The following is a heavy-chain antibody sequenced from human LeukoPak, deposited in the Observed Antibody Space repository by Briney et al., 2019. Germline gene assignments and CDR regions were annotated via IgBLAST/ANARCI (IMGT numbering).Heavy chain of an antibody. CDR1: GGSISSGSYY. CDR2: IYTSGST. CDR3: ARAPVAGPNWFDP. J-gene: IGHJ5*02. V-gene: IGHV4-61*02. D-gene: IGHD6-19*01. Sequence: SETLSLTCTVSGGSISSGSYYWSWIRQPAGKGLEWIGRIYTSGSTNYNPSLKSRVTISVDTSKNQFSLKLSSVTAADTAVYFCARAPVAGPNWFDPWGQGTLVTVSS.